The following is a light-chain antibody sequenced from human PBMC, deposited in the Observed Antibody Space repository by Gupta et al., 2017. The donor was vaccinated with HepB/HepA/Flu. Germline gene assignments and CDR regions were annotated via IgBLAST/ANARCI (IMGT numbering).Light chain of an antibody. CDR1: SSNIGRNA. CDR2: RDN. Sequence: QSVLTQPPSASGTPWQRVTISCSGSSSNIGRNAVNWYQQLPGTAPKLLIYRDNVRASGVADRFSGSKSGTSASLAISGLQSEDEADYYCSAWDDSLNGVVFGGGTKVTVL. V-gene: IGLV1-44*01. CDR3: SAWDDSLNGVV. J-gene: IGLJ2*01.